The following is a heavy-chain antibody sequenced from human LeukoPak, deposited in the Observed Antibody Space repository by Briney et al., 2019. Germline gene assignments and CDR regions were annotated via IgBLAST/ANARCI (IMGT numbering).Heavy chain of an antibody. Sequence: GGSLRLSCAAAGFTFSMYWMSRVRQAPGEGLEWVANIKQDGSAKYYVDSVKGRFTISRDNAKNSMYLQMNSLRAEDTAVYYCARGGDDDFDLGDYWGQGTLVTVSS. CDR1: GFTFSMYW. D-gene: IGHD4-17*01. J-gene: IGHJ4*02. CDR2: IKQDGSAK. CDR3: ARGGDDDFDLGDY. V-gene: IGHV3-7*01.